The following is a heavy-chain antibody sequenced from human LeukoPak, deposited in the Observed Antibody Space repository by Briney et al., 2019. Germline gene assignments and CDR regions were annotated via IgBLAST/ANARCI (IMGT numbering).Heavy chain of an antibody. CDR2: ISGSGGST. CDR3: AKLRRVRGVKRDY. D-gene: IGHD3-10*01. J-gene: IGHJ4*02. CDR1: GFTFSSYA. Sequence: GGSLRLSCTASGFTFSSYAMSWVRQAPGKGLEWVSAISGSGGSTYYADSVKGRFTISRDNSKNTLYLQMNSLRAEDTAVYYCAKLRRVRGVKRDYWGQGTLVTVSS. V-gene: IGHV3-23*01.